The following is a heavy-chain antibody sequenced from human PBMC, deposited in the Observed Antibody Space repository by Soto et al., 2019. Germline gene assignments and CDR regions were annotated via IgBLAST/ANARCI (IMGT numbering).Heavy chain of an antibody. V-gene: IGHV4-59*01. CDR2: IYYSGST. CDR1: GGSISSYD. J-gene: IGHJ4*02. D-gene: IGHD5-18*01. CDR3: ARDNGYSYGYTLDH. Sequence: LXLTCTVSGGSISSYDWSCSRPPPGKGLEWIGYIYYSGSTNYNPSLKSRVTISVDTSKNQFSLKLSSVKAADTAVYYCARDNGYSYGYTLDHWGQGTLVTSPQ.